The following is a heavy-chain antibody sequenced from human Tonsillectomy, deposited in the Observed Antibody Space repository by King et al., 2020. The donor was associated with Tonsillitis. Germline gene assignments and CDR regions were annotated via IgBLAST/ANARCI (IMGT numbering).Heavy chain of an antibody. V-gene: IGHV4-61*02. Sequence: VQLQESGPGLVKPSQTLSLTCTVSGGSISSGTYYWSWIRQPAGQGLEWIGRFYISGSTNYNASLTSRVIMSVDTSKNQFSLNLSSVTAADTAVYYCARGSVGYEILTGEKYYYYMDVWGTGTTVIVSS. CDR2: FYISGST. D-gene: IGHD3-9*01. CDR1: GGSISSGTYY. J-gene: IGHJ6*03. CDR3: ARGSVGYEILTGEKYYYYMDV.